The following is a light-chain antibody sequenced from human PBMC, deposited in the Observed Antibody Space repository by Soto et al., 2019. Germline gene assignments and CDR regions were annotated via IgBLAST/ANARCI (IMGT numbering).Light chain of an antibody. CDR2: GAS. V-gene: IGKV3-20*01. CDR1: QSVGRNY. Sequence: EIVLTQSPGTLTLSPGERATLSCRASQSVGRNYLAWYQQKPGQAPRLLIYGASSRATGIPDRFSGSGSGTDFTLTLSRLEPEDVAVYYCQQYASSPLTCGGGTKVEIK. J-gene: IGKJ4*01. CDR3: QQYASSPLT.